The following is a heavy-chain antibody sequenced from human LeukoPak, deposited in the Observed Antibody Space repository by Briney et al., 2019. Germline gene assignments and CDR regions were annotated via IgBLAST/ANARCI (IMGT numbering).Heavy chain of an antibody. Sequence: SETLSLTCTGSGGPFSSYYWSWIRQPPGKGLEWIGYIYYTGSANYNPSLKSRVTMSVDTSKNQFSLKLSSVTAADTAVYYCARDPRYSYGLGIYWGQGTLVTVSS. V-gene: IGHV4-59*12. CDR2: IYYTGSA. CDR3: ARDPRYSYGLGIY. J-gene: IGHJ4*02. D-gene: IGHD5-18*01. CDR1: GGPFSSYY.